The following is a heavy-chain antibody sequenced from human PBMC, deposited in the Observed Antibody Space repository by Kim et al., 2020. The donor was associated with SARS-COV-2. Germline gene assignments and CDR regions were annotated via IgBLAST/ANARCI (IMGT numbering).Heavy chain of an antibody. CDR3: ASPLYCSGGSCYS. Sequence: YSAAVEGRFTISRDKSKNTLYLQMNSLRVEDTAVYYCASPLYCSGGSCYSWGQGTLVTVSS. D-gene: IGHD2-15*01. J-gene: IGHJ4*02. V-gene: IGHV3-30*07.